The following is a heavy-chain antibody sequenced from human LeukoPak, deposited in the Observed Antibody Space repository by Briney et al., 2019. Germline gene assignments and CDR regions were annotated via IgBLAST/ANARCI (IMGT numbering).Heavy chain of an antibody. J-gene: IGHJ5*02. Sequence: TSETLSLTCTVYNGSFSGYYWSWIRLPPGTGLEWIGEISHSGYTNLNPSLKSRLTISLDTSKNHFSLRLTSLTAADTAVYYCARHGFYGDSARRKFDPWGQGTLVTVSS. V-gene: IGHV4-34*01. CDR3: ARHGFYGDSARRKFDP. CDR2: ISHSGYT. CDR1: NGSFSGYY. D-gene: IGHD4-17*01.